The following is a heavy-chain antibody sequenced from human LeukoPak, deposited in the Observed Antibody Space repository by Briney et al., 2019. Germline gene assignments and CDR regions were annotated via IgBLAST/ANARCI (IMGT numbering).Heavy chain of an antibody. CDR3: ARLQQLVLSPRSWFDP. CDR2: IYPGDSDT. Sequence: ASVKVSCKASGYSFTSYWIGWVRQMPGKGLEWMGIIYPGDSDTRYSPSFQGQVTISADKSISTAYLQWSSLKASDTAMYYCARLQQLVLSPRSWFDPWGQGTLVTVSS. V-gene: IGHV5-51*01. D-gene: IGHD6-13*01. J-gene: IGHJ5*02. CDR1: GYSFTSYW.